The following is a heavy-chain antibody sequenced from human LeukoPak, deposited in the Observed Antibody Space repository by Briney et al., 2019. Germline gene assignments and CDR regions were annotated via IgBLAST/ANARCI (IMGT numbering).Heavy chain of an antibody. CDR1: GFTFSSYG. D-gene: IGHD5-18*01. V-gene: IGHV3-30*02. CDR2: IRYDGSNK. Sequence: PGGSLGLSCAASGFTFSSYGMHWVRQAPGKGLEWVAFIRYDGSNKYYADSVKGRFTISRDSSKNTLYLQMNSLRAEDTAVYYCAKGKGNVDTAMVFDYWGQGTLVTVSS. J-gene: IGHJ4*02. CDR3: AKGKGNVDTAMVFDY.